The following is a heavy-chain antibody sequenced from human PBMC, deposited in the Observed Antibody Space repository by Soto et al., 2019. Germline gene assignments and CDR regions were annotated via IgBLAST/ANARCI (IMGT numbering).Heavy chain of an antibody. V-gene: IGHV1-46*01. CDR2: INPSGGST. J-gene: IGHJ4*02. CDR1: GYTFTSYY. Sequence: ASVKVSCKASGYTFTSYYIHWVRQAPGQGLEWMGIINPSGGSTSYTQKFQGRVTMTRDTSTSTVYMELSSLRSEDTAVYYCASQGTSYSSSLDSWGQGTLVTVSS. D-gene: IGHD6-6*01. CDR3: ASQGTSYSSSLDS.